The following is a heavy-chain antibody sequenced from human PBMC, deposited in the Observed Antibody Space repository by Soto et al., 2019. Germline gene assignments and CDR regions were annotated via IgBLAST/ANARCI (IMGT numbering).Heavy chain of an antibody. Sequence: GGSLRLSCAASGFTFSSYGMHWVRQAPDKGLEWVAVISYDGSNKYYADSVKGRFTISRDNSKNTLYLQMNSLRAEDTAVYYCAKEGSSWHPGHFYYYYYMDVWGKGTTVTVSS. J-gene: IGHJ6*03. V-gene: IGHV3-30*18. CDR2: ISYDGSNK. D-gene: IGHD6-13*01. CDR1: GFTFSSYG. CDR3: AKEGSSWHPGHFYYYYYMDV.